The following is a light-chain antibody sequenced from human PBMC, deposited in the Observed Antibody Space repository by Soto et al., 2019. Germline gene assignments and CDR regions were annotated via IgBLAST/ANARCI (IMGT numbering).Light chain of an antibody. CDR2: DAS. V-gene: IGKV1-33*01. Sequence: DIQMTQSPSSLSASVGDRVTITCQASQDISNYLNWYQHKPGEAPKLLIYDASNLEIGVSSRFSGNGSGTDFTFTTNNLQPEDIATYYCQQYDTLRITFGQGTRLEIK. CDR3: QQYDTLRIT. CDR1: QDISNY. J-gene: IGKJ5*01.